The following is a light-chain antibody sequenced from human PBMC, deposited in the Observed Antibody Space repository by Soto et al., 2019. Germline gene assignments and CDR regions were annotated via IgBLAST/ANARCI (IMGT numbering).Light chain of an antibody. CDR1: QSIGNW. CDR3: QQSYSTPPGT. CDR2: DAS. V-gene: IGKV1-5*01. Sequence: DIQMTQSPSTLSASVGDRVTITCRASQSIGNWLAWYQQKPGKAPKLLIYDASSLGSGVPSRFSGSGSGTEFTLTISSLQTDDFATYYCQQSYSTPPGTFGQGTKVDIK. J-gene: IGKJ1*01.